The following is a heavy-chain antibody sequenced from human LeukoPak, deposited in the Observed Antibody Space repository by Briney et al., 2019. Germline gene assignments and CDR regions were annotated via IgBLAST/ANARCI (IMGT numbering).Heavy chain of an antibody. V-gene: IGHV3-30-3*01. J-gene: IGHJ6*02. CDR1: GFTFRTYS. D-gene: IGHD5/OR15-5a*01. CDR2: VSYEGSNK. Sequence: QPGGSLRLSCAASGFTFRTYSIHWVRQAPGKGLEWVAVVSYEGSNKYYADSVKGRYTVSRDNSKNTLYLQMNSLRVEDTAVYYCARSGYPYGVYPMDVWGQGTTVTVSS. CDR3: ARSGYPYGVYPMDV.